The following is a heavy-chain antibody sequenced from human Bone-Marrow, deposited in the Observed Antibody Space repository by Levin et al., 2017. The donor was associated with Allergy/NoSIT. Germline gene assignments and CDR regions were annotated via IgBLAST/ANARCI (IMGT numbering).Heavy chain of an antibody. CDR2: ISGSGTDT. V-gene: IGHV3-23*01. D-gene: IGHD2-15*01. J-gene: IGHJ4*02. CDR3: ARGLLWGKTIDY. Sequence: GESLKISCAASGFTFTSYAMKWVRQAPGKGLEWVSSISGSGTDTYFADSVKGRFTISSDNSKNTVYLHMDSLRAEDTAIYYCARGLLWGKTIDYWGQGILVTVSS. CDR1: GFTFTSYA.